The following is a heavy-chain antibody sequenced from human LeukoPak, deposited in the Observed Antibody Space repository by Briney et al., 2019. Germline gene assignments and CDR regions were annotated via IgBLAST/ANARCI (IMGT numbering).Heavy chain of an antibody. CDR3: AGDRDGYNMYYFDY. J-gene: IGHJ4*02. CDR2: IIPIFGTA. D-gene: IGHD5-24*01. V-gene: IGHV1-69*13. Sequence: SVKVSCKASGGTFSSYAISWVRQAPGQGLEWMGGIIPIFGTANYAQKFQGRVTITADESTSTAYMELSSLRSEDTAVYYCAGDRDGYNMYYFDYWGQGTLVTVSS. CDR1: GGTFSSYA.